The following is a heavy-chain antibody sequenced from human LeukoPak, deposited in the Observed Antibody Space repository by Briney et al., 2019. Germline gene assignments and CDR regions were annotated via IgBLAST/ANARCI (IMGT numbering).Heavy chain of an antibody. CDR2: ISAYNGNT. CDR1: GYTFTSYG. Sequence: GASVKVSCKASGYTFTSYGVSWVRQAPGQGLEWMGWISAYNGNTNYAQKLQGRVTMTTGTSTSTAYMELRSLRSDDTAVYYCARDQLGYCSGGSCSRWLDPWGQGTLVTVSS. CDR3: ARDQLGYCSGGSCSRWLDP. D-gene: IGHD2-15*01. J-gene: IGHJ5*02. V-gene: IGHV1-18*01.